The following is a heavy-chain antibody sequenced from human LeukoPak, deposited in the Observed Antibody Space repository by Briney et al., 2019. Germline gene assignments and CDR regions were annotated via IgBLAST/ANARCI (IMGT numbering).Heavy chain of an antibody. J-gene: IGHJ4*02. CDR2: IGAYNGST. CDR1: GYTFTSYG. D-gene: IGHD3-3*01. V-gene: IGHV1-18*01. Sequence: ASVKVSCKASGYTFTSYGISWVRQAPGQGLEWMGWIGAYNGSTNYAQKLQGRVTMTTDTSTSTAYMELRSLRSDDTAVYYCARDKYYDFWSGYYSFDYWGQGTLVTVSS. CDR3: ARDKYYDFWSGYYSFDY.